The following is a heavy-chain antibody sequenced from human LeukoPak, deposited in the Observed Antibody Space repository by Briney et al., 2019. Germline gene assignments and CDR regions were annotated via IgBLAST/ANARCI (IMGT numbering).Heavy chain of an antibody. Sequence: PGGSLRLSCAASGFTFSSYWMSWVRQAPGKGLEWVAVISYDGSSKYYADSVKGRFTISRDNSKNTLYLQMNSLRAEDTAVYYCARARSSYGYGDAFDIWGQGTMVTVS. D-gene: IGHD5-18*01. J-gene: IGHJ3*02. CDR3: ARARSSYGYGDAFDI. CDR1: GFTFSSYW. V-gene: IGHV3-30*03. CDR2: ISYDGSSK.